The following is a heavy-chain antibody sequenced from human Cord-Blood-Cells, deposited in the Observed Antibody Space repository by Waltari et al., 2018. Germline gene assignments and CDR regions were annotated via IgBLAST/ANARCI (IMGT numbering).Heavy chain of an antibody. CDR1: GFTFSSYG. CDR3: AKGGTTGGGG. CDR2: ISYDGSNK. D-gene: IGHD1-1*01. Sequence: QVQLVESGGGVVQPGRSLRLSCAASGFTFSSYGMHWVRQAPGKGVEGVAVISYDGSNKYYADSVKGRFTISRDNSKNTLYLQMNSLRAEDTAVYYCAKGGTTGGGGWGQGTLVTVSS. V-gene: IGHV3-30*18. J-gene: IGHJ4*02.